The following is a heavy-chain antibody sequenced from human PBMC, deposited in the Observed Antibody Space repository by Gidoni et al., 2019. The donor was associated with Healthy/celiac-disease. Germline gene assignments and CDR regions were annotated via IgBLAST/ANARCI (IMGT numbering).Heavy chain of an antibody. CDR3: ARRFGGQQPTFDY. D-gene: IGHD1-1*01. CDR2: INHSGST. V-gene: IGHV4-34*01. CDR1: GGSFSGYY. J-gene: IGHJ4*02. Sequence: QVQLQQWGAGLLKPSETLSLTCAVYGGSFSGYYWSWIRQPPGKGLEWIGEINHSGSTNYNPSLKSRVTISVDTSKNQFSLKLSSVTAADTAVYYCARRFGGQQPTFDYWGQGTLVTVSS.